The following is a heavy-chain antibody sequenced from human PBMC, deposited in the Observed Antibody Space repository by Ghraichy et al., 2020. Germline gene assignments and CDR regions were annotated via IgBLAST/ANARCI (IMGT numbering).Heavy chain of an antibody. D-gene: IGHD6-13*01. V-gene: IGHV3-23*01. CDR3: AKPMYSSNSGSDAFDI. CDR2: ISGSGDDT. Sequence: GGSLRLSCAASGFTFSRFAMRWVRQAPGKGLEWVSEISGSGDDTYYADSVKGRFTISRDSSKNTVYLLMNSLRDDDTAVYYCAKPMYSSNSGSDAFDIWGQVTMVTVPS. CDR1: GFTFSRFA. J-gene: IGHJ3*02.